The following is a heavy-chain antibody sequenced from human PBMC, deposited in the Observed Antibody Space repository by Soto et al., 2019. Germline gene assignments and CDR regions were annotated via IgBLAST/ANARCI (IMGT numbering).Heavy chain of an antibody. CDR1: GGSISTSRSY. V-gene: IGHV4-39*01. D-gene: IGHD2-21*01. Sequence: QLQLLESGPGLVKASETLSLTCNVSGGSISTSRSYWAWIRQPPGKGLEWLANIFYSGSTKYNPSRASRVTVSVDPSKNEFSLKLRSVTAADTAVYYCARQPTTGDTDLWFDPWGQGTLVTVSS. CDR2: IFYSGST. J-gene: IGHJ5*02. CDR3: ARQPTTGDTDLWFDP.